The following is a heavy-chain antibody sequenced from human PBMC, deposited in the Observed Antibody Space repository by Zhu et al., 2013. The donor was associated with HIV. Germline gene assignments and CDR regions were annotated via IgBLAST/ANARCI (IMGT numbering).Heavy chain of an antibody. CDR1: GVKLKFHA. V-gene: IGHV1-69*09. J-gene: IGHJ4*02. CDR2: ILPALAST. Sequence: QVQLMQSGPEVKRPGSSVRVSCQASGVKLKFHAISWIRQAPGQGLEWLGSILPALASTKYGRNFQGRVTITADTSTSTAYMQLTSLTSEDTAVYYCARDRFGVGATALFDSWGQGTPVTVSS. CDR3: ARDRFGVGATALFDS. D-gene: IGHD1-26*01.